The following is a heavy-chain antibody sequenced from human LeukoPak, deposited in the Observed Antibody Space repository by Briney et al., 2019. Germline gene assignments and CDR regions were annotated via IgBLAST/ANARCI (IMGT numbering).Heavy chain of an antibody. Sequence: PGESLKISCKASGYSFTSYWIGWVRQMPGKGLNWFEIFDAGGSDHTYSASFQGQVTISVDKSITTAYLQWSSLKASDTAMYYCARSWVTGYGTVLDYWGQGTLVTVSS. V-gene: IGHV5-51*01. CDR3: ARSWVTGYGTVLDY. CDR2: FDAGGSDH. J-gene: IGHJ4*02. CDR1: GYSFTSYW. D-gene: IGHD2-21*02.